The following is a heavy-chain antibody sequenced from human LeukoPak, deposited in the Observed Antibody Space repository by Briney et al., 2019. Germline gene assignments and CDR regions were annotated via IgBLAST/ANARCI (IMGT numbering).Heavy chain of an antibody. CDR2: ISYDGSNR. D-gene: IGHD3-10*01. V-gene: IGHV3-30-3*01. CDR1: GFTFSSYA. Sequence: GRSLSLSCAASGFTFSSYAMHWVRQAPGKGLEWVAVISYDGSNRYYADSVKGRFTISRDNSKNTLYLQMNSLRAEDTAVYYCARAEDGSAFDIWGQGTMVTVSS. J-gene: IGHJ3*02. CDR3: ARAEDGSAFDI.